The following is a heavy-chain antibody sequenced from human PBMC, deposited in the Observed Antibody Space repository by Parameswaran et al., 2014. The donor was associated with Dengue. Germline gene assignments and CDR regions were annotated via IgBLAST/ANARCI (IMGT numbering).Heavy chain of an antibody. Sequence: WVRQAPGQGLEWVGWINPSGGGTNFALKFQGRVTLTSDTSISTAYMELTSLKSDDTAIYYCARRMGWSYGTFYHALDVWGQGTTVTVSS. CDR3: ARRMGWSYGTFYHALDV. D-gene: IGHD3-16*01. J-gene: IGHJ6*02. CDR2: INPSGGGT. V-gene: IGHV1-2*02.